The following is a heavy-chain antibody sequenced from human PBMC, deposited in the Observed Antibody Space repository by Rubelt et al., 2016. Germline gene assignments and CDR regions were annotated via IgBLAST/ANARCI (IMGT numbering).Heavy chain of an antibody. CDR2: ISGSGGGT. CDR1: GFTFSSYA. CDR3: AKEVGYSYGHVDY. D-gene: IGHD5-18*01. V-gene: IGHV3-23*01. Sequence: EVQLLESGGGWVQPGGSLRLSCAASGFTFSSYAMSWVRQAPGKGLEWVSAISGSGGGTYYADSVKGRFPISRDNSKNTLYLQMNSLRAEDTAVYYCAKEVGYSYGHVDYWGQGTLVTVSS. J-gene: IGHJ4*02.